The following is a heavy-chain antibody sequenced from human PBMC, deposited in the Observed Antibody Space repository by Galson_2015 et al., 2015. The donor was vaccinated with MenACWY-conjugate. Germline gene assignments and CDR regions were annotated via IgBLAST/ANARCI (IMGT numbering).Heavy chain of an antibody. CDR1: GFTFSSYS. CDR2: ISSSSSTI. CDR3: AREFYRDGYNYRGSGMDV. V-gene: IGHV3-48*01. Sequence: SLRLSCAASGFTFSSYSMNWVRQAPGKGLEWVSYISSSSSTIYYADSVKGRFTISRDNAKNSLYLQMNSLRSEDTAVYYCAREFYRDGYNYRGSGMDVWGQGTMVTVSS. J-gene: IGHJ6*02. D-gene: IGHD5-24*01.